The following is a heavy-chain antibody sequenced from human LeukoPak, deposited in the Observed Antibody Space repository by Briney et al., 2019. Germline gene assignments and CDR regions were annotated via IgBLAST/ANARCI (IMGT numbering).Heavy chain of an antibody. Sequence: ASVKVSCKASGYTFTSYGISWVRQAPGQGLEWMGWISAYNGNTNYAQKLQGRVTMTTDTSTSTVYMELRSLRSDDTAVYYCARLGPAATILGPDYWGQGTLVTVSS. CDR2: ISAYNGNT. D-gene: IGHD5-12*01. CDR3: ARLGPAATILGPDY. CDR1: GYTFTSYG. J-gene: IGHJ4*02. V-gene: IGHV1-18*01.